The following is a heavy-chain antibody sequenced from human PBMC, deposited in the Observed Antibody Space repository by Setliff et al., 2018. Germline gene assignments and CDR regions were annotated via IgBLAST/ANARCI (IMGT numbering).Heavy chain of an antibody. CDR2: INHSGST. Sequence: ASETLSLTCAVYGGSFSTYYWIWIRQPPGKGLGWIGEINHSGSTNYNPSLKSRVTISVDTSKNQFSLKLSSVTAADTAVYYCASLPPQGYYYDSSGYYYSQHWGQGTLVTVSS. D-gene: IGHD3-22*01. CDR1: GGSFSTYY. V-gene: IGHV4-34*01. CDR3: ASLPPQGYYYDSSGYYYSQH. J-gene: IGHJ1*01.